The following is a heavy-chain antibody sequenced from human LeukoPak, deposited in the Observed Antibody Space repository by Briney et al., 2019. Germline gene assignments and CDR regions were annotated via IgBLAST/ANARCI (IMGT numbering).Heavy chain of an antibody. CDR1: GFTISSSQ. Sequence: GGSLRLSCAASGFTISSSQMHWVRQAPGKGLEWVAVISYDGSNKYYADSVKGRFTISRDNSKNTLYLQMNSLRAEDTAVYYCARERRSYYDSRDFDYWGQGTLVTVSS. V-gene: IGHV3-30-3*01. J-gene: IGHJ4*02. CDR2: ISYDGSNK. D-gene: IGHD3-22*01. CDR3: ARERRSYYDSRDFDY.